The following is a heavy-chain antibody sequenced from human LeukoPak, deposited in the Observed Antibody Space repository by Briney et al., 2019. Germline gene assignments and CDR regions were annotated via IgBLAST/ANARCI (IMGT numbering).Heavy chain of an antibody. D-gene: IGHD3-10*01. J-gene: IGHJ4*02. CDR3: ARTIRGQIDY. V-gene: IGHV3-30*12. CDR2: IEYDGKKK. CDR1: GFNFNYYA. Sequence: GGSLRLSCEASGFNFNYYAMHWVRQAPGKKGLEWVAFIEYDGKKKFYAESVEGRYTISRDNSKNTLYLQMNSLRAEDTAVYYCARTIRGQIDYWGQGTLVTVSS.